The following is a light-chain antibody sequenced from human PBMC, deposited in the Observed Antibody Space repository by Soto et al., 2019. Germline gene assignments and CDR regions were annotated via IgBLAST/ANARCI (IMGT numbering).Light chain of an antibody. CDR1: SSDVGGYNY. J-gene: IGLJ1*01. Sequence: QSVLTQPASVSGSPGQSITISCTGTSSDVGGYNYVSWYQQHPGKAHKFMIYDVSNRPSGVSNRFSGSKSGNTASLTISGLQAEDGADYYCSSYTTSNTRQIVFGTGTKVTVL. V-gene: IGLV2-14*01. CDR2: DVS. CDR3: SSYTTSNTRQIV.